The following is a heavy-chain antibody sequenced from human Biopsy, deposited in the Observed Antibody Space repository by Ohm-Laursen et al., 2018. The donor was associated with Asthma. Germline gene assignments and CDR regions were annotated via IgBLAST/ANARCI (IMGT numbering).Heavy chain of an antibody. CDR2: MSFDGRQT. Sequence: SLRLSCAASGFTFSSYGMHWVRQAPGKGLEWVAVMSFDGRQTYYADSVKGQFTISRDNSKNTLYLQMNSLRAEDTAVYYCAKERYYDFWSGYPIWGQGTMVTVSS. D-gene: IGHD3-3*01. CDR3: AKERYYDFWSGYPI. CDR1: GFTFSSYG. V-gene: IGHV3-30*18. J-gene: IGHJ3*02.